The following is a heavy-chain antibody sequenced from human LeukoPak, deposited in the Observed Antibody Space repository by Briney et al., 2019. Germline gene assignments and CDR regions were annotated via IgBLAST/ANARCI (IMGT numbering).Heavy chain of an antibody. J-gene: IGHJ3*02. CDR2: INPNSGGS. V-gene: IGHV1-2*02. D-gene: IGHD3-22*01. Sequence: GASVKVSCKASGFTFTDYYIHWVRQAPGQGPDWMGWINPNSGGSNFAQKFRGRVTMSRDTSISTAFMELSSLRSDDTAVYYCARDHGTMIDLATAHAFDIWGQGTMVTVSS. CDR3: ARDHGTMIDLATAHAFDI. CDR1: GFTFTDYY.